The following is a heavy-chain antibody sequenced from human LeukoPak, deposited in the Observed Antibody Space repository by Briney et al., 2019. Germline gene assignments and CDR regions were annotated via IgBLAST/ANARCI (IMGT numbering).Heavy chain of an antibody. CDR1: GFTFSSYA. J-gene: IGHJ1*01. V-gene: IGHV3-49*04. D-gene: IGHD2-2*01. CDR3: TRGNTPAAISVIQH. CDR2: IRSKAYGGTT. Sequence: PGGSLRLSCAASGFTFSSYAMSWVRQAPGKGLEWVGFIRSKAYGGTTEYAASVKGRFTISRDDSKSIAYLQMNSLKTEDTAVYYCTRGNTPAAISVIQHWGQGTLVTVSS.